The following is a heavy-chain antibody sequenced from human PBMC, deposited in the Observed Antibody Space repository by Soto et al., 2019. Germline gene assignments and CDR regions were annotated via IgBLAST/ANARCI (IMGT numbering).Heavy chain of an antibody. Sequence: LRLSCAASGFTFSSYAMSWVRQAPGKGLEWVSAISGSGGSTYYADSVKGRFTISRDNSKNTLYLQMNSLRAEDTAVYYCAKGSKGSYETWFYTCAQGDLVPVSS. CDR2: ISGSGGST. D-gene: IGHD6-6*01. CDR1: GFTFSSYA. J-gene: IGHJ5*02. CDR3: AKGSKGSYETWFYT. V-gene: IGHV3-23*01.